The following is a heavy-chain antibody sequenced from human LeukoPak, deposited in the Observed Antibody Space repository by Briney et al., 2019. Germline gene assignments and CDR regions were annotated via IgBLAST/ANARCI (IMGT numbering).Heavy chain of an antibody. CDR1: GFTFSSYG. CDR3: AIPNSVLRYFDWLLYENVGFDY. V-gene: IGHV3-23*01. CDR2: ISGSGGST. D-gene: IGHD3-9*01. J-gene: IGHJ4*02. Sequence: PGGTLRLSCAASGFTFSSYGMSWVRQAPGKGLEWVSAISGSGGSTYYADSVKGRFTISRDNSKNTLYLQMNSPRAEDTAVYYCAIPNSVLRYFDWLLYENVGFDYWGQGTLVTVSS.